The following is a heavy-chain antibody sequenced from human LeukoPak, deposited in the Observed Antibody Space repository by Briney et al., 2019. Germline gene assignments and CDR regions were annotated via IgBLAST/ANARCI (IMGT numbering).Heavy chain of an antibody. J-gene: IGHJ4*02. Sequence: ASVKVSCKASGYTCTSYDINWVRQATGQGLEWMGWMNPNSGNTGYAQKFQGRVTMTRNTSISTAYMELNSLRAEDTAVYYCAKDPVPTGLDYWGQGTLVTVSS. D-gene: IGHD3-10*01. CDR2: MNPNSGNT. CDR1: GYTCTSYD. CDR3: AKDPVPTGLDY. V-gene: IGHV1-8*01.